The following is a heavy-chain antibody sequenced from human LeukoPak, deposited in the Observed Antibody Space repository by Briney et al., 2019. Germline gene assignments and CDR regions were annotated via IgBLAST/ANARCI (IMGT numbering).Heavy chain of an antibody. D-gene: IGHD2-2*01. J-gene: IGHJ4*02. Sequence: SQTLSLTCTVSGGSISSGSYYWSWIRQPAGKGLEWIGRIYTSGSTNYNPSLKSRVTISVDTSKNQFSLKLSYVTAADTAVYYCATRSYIVVVPAALTFDYWGQGTLVTVSS. CDR2: IYTSGST. CDR1: GGSISSGSYY. CDR3: ATRSYIVVVPAALTFDY. V-gene: IGHV4-61*02.